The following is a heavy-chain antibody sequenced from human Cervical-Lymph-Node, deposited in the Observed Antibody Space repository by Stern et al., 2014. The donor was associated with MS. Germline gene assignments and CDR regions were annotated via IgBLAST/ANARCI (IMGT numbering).Heavy chain of an antibody. CDR3: ARHGRDYGMDV. V-gene: IGHV5-51*01. Sequence: VQLGQSGAEVKKPGESLKISCKASGYSFTTYWIAWVRQMPGKGPEWMGLISPDASDTRYSPSFQGPVTISPAKSITTAYLQWSSLKASDTAMYYCARHGRDYGMDVWGQGTTVTVSS. D-gene: IGHD1-26*01. CDR1: GYSFTTYW. CDR2: ISPDASDT. J-gene: IGHJ6*02.